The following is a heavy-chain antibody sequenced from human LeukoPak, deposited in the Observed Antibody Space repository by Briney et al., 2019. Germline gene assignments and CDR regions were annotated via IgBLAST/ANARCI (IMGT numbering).Heavy chain of an antibody. CDR3: AREGDYGDRTFDY. D-gene: IGHD4-17*01. CDR2: IIPIFGTA. V-gene: IGHV1-69*13. Sequence: SVKVSCKASGGTFSSYAISWVRQAPGQGLEWMGGIIPIFGTANYAQKFQGRVTITADESTGTAYMELSSLRSEDTAVYYCAREGDYGDRTFDYWGQGTLVTVSS. CDR1: GGTFSSYA. J-gene: IGHJ4*02.